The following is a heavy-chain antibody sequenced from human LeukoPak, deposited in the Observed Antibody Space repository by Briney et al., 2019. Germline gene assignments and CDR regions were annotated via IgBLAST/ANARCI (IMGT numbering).Heavy chain of an antibody. CDR1: GGSISSYY. D-gene: IGHD5-24*01. Sequence: SETLSLTCTVSGGSISSYYWSWIRQPPGKGLEWIGYIYYSGSTNYNPSLKSRVTISVDTSKNQFSLKLSSVTAADTAVYYCARGRRWTYYYYYGMDVWGQGTTVTVSS. V-gene: IGHV4-59*01. J-gene: IGHJ6*02. CDR2: IYYSGST. CDR3: ARGRRWTYYYYYGMDV.